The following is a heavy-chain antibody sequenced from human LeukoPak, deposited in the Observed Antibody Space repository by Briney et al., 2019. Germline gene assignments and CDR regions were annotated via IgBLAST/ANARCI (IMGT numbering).Heavy chain of an antibody. CDR1: GFTFSSYG. V-gene: IGHV3-33*01. CDR2: IWYDGSNK. D-gene: IGHD3-10*01. Sequence: GGSLRLSCAASGFTFSSYGMHWVRQAPGKGLEWVAVIWYDGSNKYYADSVKGRFTISRDNSKNTLYLQMNGLRAEDTAVYYCARDHSRSTRYYYYYYYMDVWGKGTTVTVSS. J-gene: IGHJ6*03. CDR3: ARDHSRSTRYYYYYYYMDV.